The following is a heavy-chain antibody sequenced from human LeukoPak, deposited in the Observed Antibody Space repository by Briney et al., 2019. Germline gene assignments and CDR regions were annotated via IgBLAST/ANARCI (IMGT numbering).Heavy chain of an antibody. CDR1: GFTFSSYS. D-gene: IGHD2-15*01. CDR3: ARGLGPHGSRDY. CDR2: ISSSSSYI. V-gene: IGHV3-21*01. Sequence: GGSLRLSCAASGFTFSSYSMNWVRQAPGKGLEWVSSISSSSSYIYYADSVKGRFTISRDNAKNSLYLQMNSLRAEDTAVYYCARGLGPHGSRDYWGQGTLVTVPS. J-gene: IGHJ4*02.